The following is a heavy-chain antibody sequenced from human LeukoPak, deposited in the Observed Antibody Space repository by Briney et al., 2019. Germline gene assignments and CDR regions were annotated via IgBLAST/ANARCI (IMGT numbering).Heavy chain of an antibody. CDR3: ARLVVVVAATPLGYFDY. CDR2: ISSYNGNT. V-gene: IGHV1-18*01. D-gene: IGHD2-15*01. Sequence: ASVKVSCKASGDTFTNYGISWVRQAPGQGLEWMGWISSYNGNTEYAQNLQGRVTMTRDTSTSTAYMELRNLRPDDAAIYHCARLVVVVAATPLGYFDYWGQGTLVTVSS. CDR1: GDTFTNYG. J-gene: IGHJ4*02.